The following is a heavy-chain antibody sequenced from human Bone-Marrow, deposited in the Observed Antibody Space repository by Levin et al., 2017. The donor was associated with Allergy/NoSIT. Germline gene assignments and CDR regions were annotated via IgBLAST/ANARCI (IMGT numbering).Heavy chain of an antibody. CDR3: ARDHGSGTLDF. J-gene: IGHJ4*02. CDR2: INPNSGGT. CDR1: GYTFTAYY. D-gene: IGHD3-10*01. V-gene: IGHV1-2*02. Sequence: GESLKISCRTSGYTFTAYYIHWVRQAPGQGLEWMGWINPNSGGTSYAQKFQGRVTMTRDTSVSTAYMELTSLTSDDTAVYHCARDHGSGTLDFWGQGTLVTVSS.